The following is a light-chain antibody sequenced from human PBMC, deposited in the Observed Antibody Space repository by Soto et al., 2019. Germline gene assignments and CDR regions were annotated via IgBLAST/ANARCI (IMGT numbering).Light chain of an antibody. Sequence: AIRMTQSPSSLSASTGDRVNITCRASQGIISYLAWYQQKPGKAPKLLIYAASTLQSGVPSRFSGSGSGTDFTLTISCLQSEDFATYYCQQYYSYPPTFGGGTKVEIK. V-gene: IGKV1-8*01. CDR1: QGIISY. J-gene: IGKJ4*01. CDR2: AAS. CDR3: QQYYSYPPT.